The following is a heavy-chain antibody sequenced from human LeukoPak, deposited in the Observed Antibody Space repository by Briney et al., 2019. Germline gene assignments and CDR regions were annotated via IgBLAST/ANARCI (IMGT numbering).Heavy chain of an antibody. V-gene: IGHV6-1*01. J-gene: IGHJ4*02. D-gene: IGHD2-2*01. CDR1: GDSVSSSSAA. CDR3: ARGGIGYCDSSSCYFDY. Sequence: SQTLSLTCAISGDSVSSSSAAWNWIRQSPSRGLEWLGRTYYRSKWYHDYAVSVKSRLTINPDTSKNQFSLQLNSVIPEDTAVYYCARGGIGYCDSSSCYFDYWGQGTLVTVSS. CDR2: TYYRSKWYH.